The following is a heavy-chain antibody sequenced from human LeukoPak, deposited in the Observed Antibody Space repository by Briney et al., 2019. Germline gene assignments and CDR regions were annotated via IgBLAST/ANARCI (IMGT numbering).Heavy chain of an antibody. V-gene: IGHV3-7*03. Sequence: GGSLSLSCATSGFTFSNFGMHWVRQAPGKGLEWVANIKEDGTEKYYVDSVKGRFTISRDNAKNSLYLQMNSLRAEDTAVYHCARLWGPAPGRWGQGTLVTVSS. CDR1: GFTFSNFG. CDR3: ARLWGPAPGR. D-gene: IGHD7-27*01. CDR2: IKEDGTEK. J-gene: IGHJ4*02.